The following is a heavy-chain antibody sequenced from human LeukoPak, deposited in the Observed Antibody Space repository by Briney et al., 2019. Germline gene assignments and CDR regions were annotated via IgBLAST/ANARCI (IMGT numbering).Heavy chain of an antibody. J-gene: IGHJ5*02. CDR1: GFTLSNYD. D-gene: IGHD3-9*01. CDR3: TRVDRAYDL. CDR2: ITTGGDT. Sequence: PGGSLRLSCAASGFTLSNYDMHWVRQATGKGLEWVSSITTGGDTYYPDSVKGRFTISRENAKNSLYLQMNSLTAGDTAVYYCTRVDRAYDLWGQGTLVTVSS. V-gene: IGHV3-13*01.